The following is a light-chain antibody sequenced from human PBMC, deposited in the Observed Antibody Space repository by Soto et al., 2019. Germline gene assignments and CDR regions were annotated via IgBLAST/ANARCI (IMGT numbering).Light chain of an antibody. CDR1: TSNIGSNY. CDR2: MNN. V-gene: IGLV1-47*01. Sequence: QSVLTQPPSASGTPGQRVTISCSGSTSNIGSNYVYWYQQLPGAAPKLLIYMNNQRPSGVPDRFSGSKSGTSASLDISGLRSEDEADYYCAAWDDSLSGRVFGGGTKLTVL. CDR3: AAWDDSLSGRV. J-gene: IGLJ2*01.